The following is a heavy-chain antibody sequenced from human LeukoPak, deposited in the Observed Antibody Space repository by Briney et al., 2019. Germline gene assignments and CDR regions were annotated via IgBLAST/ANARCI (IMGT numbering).Heavy chain of an antibody. J-gene: IGHJ3*02. V-gene: IGHV1-2*02. Sequence: GASVKVSCKASGYTFTVYYMHWVRQAPGQGLEWMGWINPNSGGTNYAQRFQGRVTMTRDTSISTAYMELSRLRSDDTAVYYCARARTTGTTDDAFDIWGQGTMVTVSS. CDR1: GYTFTVYY. CDR3: ARARTTGTTDDAFDI. D-gene: IGHD1-1*01. CDR2: INPNSGGT.